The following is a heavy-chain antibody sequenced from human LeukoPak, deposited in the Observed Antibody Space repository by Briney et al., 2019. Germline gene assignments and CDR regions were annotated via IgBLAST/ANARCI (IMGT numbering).Heavy chain of an antibody. J-gene: IGHJ3*02. CDR1: GGSISSYY. Sequence: SEALSLTCTVSGGSISSYYWSWIRQPPGKGLEWNGYIYYSGSTNYNPSLKSRVTISVDTSKNQFSLKLSSVTAADTAVYYCARDPGYGDAFDIWGQGTMVTVSS. CDR2: IYYSGST. D-gene: IGHD5-18*01. CDR3: ARDPGYGDAFDI. V-gene: IGHV4-59*01.